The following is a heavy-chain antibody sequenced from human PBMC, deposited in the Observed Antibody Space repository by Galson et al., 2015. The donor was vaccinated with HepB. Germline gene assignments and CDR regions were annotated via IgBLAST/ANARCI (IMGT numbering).Heavy chain of an antibody. D-gene: IGHD6-19*01. J-gene: IGHJ4*02. CDR2: TYFSGTT. Sequence: SETLSLTCSVSGASVNNGLYSWTWIRQPAGTGLEWIGRTYFSGTTDYNPSLKARVSISIDTSKNQFSLRLTAVTAADTAVYYCARGTGWSPEGYWGQGILVAVSS. CDR3: ARGTGWSPEGY. V-gene: IGHV4-61*10. CDR1: GASVNNGLYS.